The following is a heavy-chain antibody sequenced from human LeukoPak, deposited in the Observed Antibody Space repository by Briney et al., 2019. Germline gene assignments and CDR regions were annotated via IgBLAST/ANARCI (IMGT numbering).Heavy chain of an antibody. V-gene: IGHV3-74*01. Sequence: GGSLRLSCAAYGFTLSSYWMHWVRQAPGKGLVWVSRINSDGSSTTYADSVKGRITISRDNAKNTLYLQMNSLRAEDTAVYYCAREDYSDYYMDVWGKGTTVAVSS. CDR3: AREDYSDYYMDV. CDR2: INSDGSST. D-gene: IGHD4-11*01. J-gene: IGHJ6*03. CDR1: GFTLSSYW.